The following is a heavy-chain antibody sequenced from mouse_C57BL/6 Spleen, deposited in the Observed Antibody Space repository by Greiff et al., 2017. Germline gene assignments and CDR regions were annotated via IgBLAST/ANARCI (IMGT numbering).Heavy chain of an antibody. D-gene: IGHD4-1*02. V-gene: IGHV1-39*01. J-gene: IGHJ4*01. CDR3: ARSQLALGYAMDY. CDR2: INPNYGPT. CDR1: GYSFTDYN. Sequence: EVKLVESGPELVKPGASVKISCKASGYSFTDYNMNWVKQSNGKSLEWIGVINPNYGPTSYTQKFKGKATLTVDQSSSTAYMQLNSLTSEDSAVYYCARSQLALGYAMDYWGQGTSVTVSS.